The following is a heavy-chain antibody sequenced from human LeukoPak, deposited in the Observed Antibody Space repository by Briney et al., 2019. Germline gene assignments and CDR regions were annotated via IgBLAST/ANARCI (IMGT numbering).Heavy chain of an antibody. CDR1: GFTFSSYA. CDR3: ARKYCTSTKCYHVDY. CDR2: ISGSGGST. D-gene: IGHD2-2*01. Sequence: GGSLRLSCAASGFTFSSYAMSWVRQAPGKGLEWVTAISGSGGSTYYADSVKGRFTISRDNSKNTLYLQMNGLRAEDTAVYYCARKYCTSTKCYHVDYWGQGTLVTVSS. J-gene: IGHJ4*02. V-gene: IGHV3-23*01.